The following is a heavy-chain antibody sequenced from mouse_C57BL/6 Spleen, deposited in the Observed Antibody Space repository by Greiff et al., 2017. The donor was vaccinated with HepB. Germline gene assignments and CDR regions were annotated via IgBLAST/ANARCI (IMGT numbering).Heavy chain of an antibody. CDR3: TRMYDYDPFDY. J-gene: IGHJ2*01. CDR2: IDPETGGT. Sequence: QVQLQQSGAELVRPGASVTLSCKASGYTFTDYEMHWVKQTPVHGLEWIGAIDPETGGTAYNQKFKGKAILTADKSSSTAYMELRSLTSEDSAVYYCTRMYDYDPFDYWGQGTTLTVSS. V-gene: IGHV1-15*01. D-gene: IGHD2-4*01. CDR1: GYTFTDYE.